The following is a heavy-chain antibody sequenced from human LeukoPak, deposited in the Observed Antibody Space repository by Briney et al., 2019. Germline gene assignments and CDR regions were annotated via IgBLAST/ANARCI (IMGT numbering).Heavy chain of an antibody. D-gene: IGHD2-2*02. Sequence: GGSLRLPCAASGFTFSDYHMNWIRQAPGKGLEWVSYISDGGTTIYYADSVKGRFTISRDNARKSLFLQMDSLRAEDTAVYYCAREDIVVVPAGLPRVFDYWGQGALVTVSS. CDR2: ISDGGTTI. CDR3: AREDIVVVPAGLPRVFDY. J-gene: IGHJ4*02. CDR1: GFTFSDYH. V-gene: IGHV3-11*01.